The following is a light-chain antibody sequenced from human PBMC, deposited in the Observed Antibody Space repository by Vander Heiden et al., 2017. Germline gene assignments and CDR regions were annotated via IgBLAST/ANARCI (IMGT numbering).Light chain of an antibody. Sequence: QSVLTQPPSASGTPGQRVTISCSGSSSNTGSNTVDRYQQLPGTAPKLLIYSNNQRPSGVPDRISGSKSGTSASLAISGLQSEDEADYYCAAWDDSLSGYVFGTGTKVTVL. V-gene: IGLV1-44*01. CDR3: AAWDDSLSGYV. J-gene: IGLJ1*01. CDR2: SNN. CDR1: SSNTGSNT.